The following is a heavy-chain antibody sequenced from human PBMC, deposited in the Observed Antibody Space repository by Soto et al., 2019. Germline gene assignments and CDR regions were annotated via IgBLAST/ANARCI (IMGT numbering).Heavy chain of an antibody. CDR3: ARDSNILTGYPFDY. CDR1: GFTFSSFW. V-gene: IGHV3-7*01. J-gene: IGHJ4*02. D-gene: IGHD3-9*01. Sequence: GGSLRLSCAASGFTFSSFWMSWVRQAPGKGLEWVANIKQDGSEKYYVDSVKGRFTISRDNAKNSLYLQMNSLRAEDTAVYYCARDSNILTGYPFDYWGQGTLVTVS. CDR2: IKQDGSEK.